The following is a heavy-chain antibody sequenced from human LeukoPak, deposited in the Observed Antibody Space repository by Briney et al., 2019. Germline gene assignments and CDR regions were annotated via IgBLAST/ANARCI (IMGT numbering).Heavy chain of an antibody. J-gene: IGHJ4*02. CDR3: ARHPMIVVVFDY. CDR1: GYTFTSYG. V-gene: IGHV1-18*01. CDR2: VSAYNGNT. Sequence: ASVKVSCKASGYTFTSYGISWVRQAPGQGLEWMGWVSAYNGNTNYAQKLQGRVTMTTDTSTSTAYMELRSLRSDDTAVYYCARHPMIVVVFDYWGQGTLVTVSS. D-gene: IGHD3-22*01.